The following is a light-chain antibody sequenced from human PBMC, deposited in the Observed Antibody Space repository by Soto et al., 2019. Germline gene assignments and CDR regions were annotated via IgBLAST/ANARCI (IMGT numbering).Light chain of an antibody. J-gene: IGLJ2*01. CDR2: LNSDGSH. CDR3: QTWGTGIRV. CDR1: SGHSSYA. V-gene: IGLV4-69*01. Sequence: QPVLTQSPSASASPGASVKLTCTLSSGHSSYAIAWHQQQPEKGPRYLMKLNSDGSHSKGDGIPDRFSGSSSGAERYLTISRLQSEDEADYYCQTWGTGIRVFGGGTKLTVL.